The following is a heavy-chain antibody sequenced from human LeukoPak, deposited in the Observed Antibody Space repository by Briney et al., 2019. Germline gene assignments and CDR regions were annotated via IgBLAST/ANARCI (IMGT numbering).Heavy chain of an antibody. Sequence: GASVKVSCKASGGTFSSYAISWVRQAPGQGLEWMGRIIPILGIANYAQKFQGRVTITADKSTSTAYMELSSLRSEDTAVYYCDVVPAAISPRHTVNYYYYGMDVWGQGTTVTVSS. CDR2: IIPILGIA. CDR3: DVVPAAISPRHTVNYYYYGMDV. D-gene: IGHD2-2*01. V-gene: IGHV1-69*04. J-gene: IGHJ6*02. CDR1: GGTFSSYA.